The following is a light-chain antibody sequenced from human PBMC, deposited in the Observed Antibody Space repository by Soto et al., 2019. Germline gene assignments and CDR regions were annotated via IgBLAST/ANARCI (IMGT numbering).Light chain of an antibody. CDR3: QAYDYSLTASV. Sequence: SYELTQPPSVSVAPGQTARITCGGNNIASKSVHWYQQKPGQAPVLVVYDESDRPSGIPERFSGSKSGTSASLAITGLQAEDEADYYCQAYDYSLTASVFGGGTKLTVL. V-gene: IGLV3-21*02. CDR2: DES. J-gene: IGLJ3*02. CDR1: NIASKS.